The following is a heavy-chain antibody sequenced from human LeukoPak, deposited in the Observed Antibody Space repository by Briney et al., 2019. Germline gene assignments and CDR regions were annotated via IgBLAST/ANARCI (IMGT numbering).Heavy chain of an antibody. CDR2: SYYSGST. J-gene: IGHJ4*02. CDR1: GGSISSNFHY. V-gene: IGHV4-39*01. CDR3: ARRGSSSSTLDYYFDY. Sequence: SETLSLTCTVSGGSISSNFHYWGWIRQPPGKGLEWSGSSYYSGSTYYNPSLKSRGTISVDASKNQFSLTLSSVTAADTAVYYCARRGSSSSTLDYYFDYWGQGTLVTVSS. D-gene: IGHD6-6*01.